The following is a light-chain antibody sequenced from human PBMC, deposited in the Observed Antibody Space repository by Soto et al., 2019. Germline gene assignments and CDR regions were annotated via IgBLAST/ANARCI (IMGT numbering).Light chain of an antibody. CDR1: SNDIGNYDR. Sequence: QSALTQPASVSGSPGQSITISCSGTSNDIGNYDRVSWYQQHPGKVPKLMIYEVSKRPSGVSSRFTGSKSGNTASLTISGLEADDEADYYCCSYVGSRFVVFGGGTKLTVL. V-gene: IGLV2-23*02. J-gene: IGLJ2*01. CDR2: EVS. CDR3: CSYVGSRFVV.